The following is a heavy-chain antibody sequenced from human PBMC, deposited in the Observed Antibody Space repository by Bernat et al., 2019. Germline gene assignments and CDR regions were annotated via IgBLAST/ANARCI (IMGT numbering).Heavy chain of an antibody. CDR2: IYYSGST. J-gene: IGHJ4*02. Sequence: QLQLQESGPGLVKPSETLSLTCTVSGGSISSSSYYWGWIRQPPGKGLEWIGSIYYSGSTYYNPSLKSRVTLSVDTSKNQFSLKLSSVTAADTAVYYCARSHSGSWYRFDYWGQGTLVTVSS. D-gene: IGHD6-13*01. V-gene: IGHV4-39*01. CDR1: GGSISSSSYY. CDR3: ARSHSGSWYRFDY.